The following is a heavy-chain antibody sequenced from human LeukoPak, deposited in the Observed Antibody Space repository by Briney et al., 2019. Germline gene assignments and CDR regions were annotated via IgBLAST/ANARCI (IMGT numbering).Heavy chain of an antibody. V-gene: IGHV3-48*03. J-gene: IGHJ4*02. Sequence: PGGSLRLSCVASGFTFSSYEMTWVRQAPGKGLEWLSHFSSDGTIICSAASVKGRFTVSRDNAKKSMYLQMNNLRAEDTAIYYCVREMLAASGLDYWGQGILLTVS. D-gene: IGHD6-13*01. CDR1: GFTFSSYE. CDR2: FSSDGTII. CDR3: VREMLAASGLDY.